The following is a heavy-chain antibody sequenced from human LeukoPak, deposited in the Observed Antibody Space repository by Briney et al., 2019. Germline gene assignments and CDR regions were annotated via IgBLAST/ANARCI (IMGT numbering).Heavy chain of an antibody. CDR2: ISYDGSNK. CDR3: AKSLQSAWTHFDY. V-gene: IGHV3-30*04. Sequence: SGGSLRLSCAASGFTFSSYAMHWVRQAPGKGLEWVAVISYDGSNKYYADSVKGRFTISRDNSKNTLYLQMNSLRAEDTAVYYCAKSLQSAWTHFDYWGQGTQVTVSS. J-gene: IGHJ4*02. CDR1: GFTFSSYA. D-gene: IGHD3/OR15-3a*01.